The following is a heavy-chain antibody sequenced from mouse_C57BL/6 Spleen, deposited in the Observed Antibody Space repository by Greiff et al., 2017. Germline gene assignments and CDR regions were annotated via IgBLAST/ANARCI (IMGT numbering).Heavy chain of an antibody. D-gene: IGHD1-1*01. V-gene: IGHV1-81*01. J-gene: IGHJ4*01. CDR3: SIPFMTTPLGYSMDY. CDR2: IYPCSGDT. CDR1: GYTFTSYG. Sequence: QVQLKQSGAELARPGASVKLSCKASGYTFTSYGIRWVKQRTGQGLEWIGEIYPCSGDTYYNKKFKGKATLTADKSSSPANMELRSMTSEDAEFYVCSIPFMTTPLGYSMDYWGQGTSVTVSA.